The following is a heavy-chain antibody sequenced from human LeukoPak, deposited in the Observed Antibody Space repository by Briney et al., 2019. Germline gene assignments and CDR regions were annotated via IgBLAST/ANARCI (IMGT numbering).Heavy chain of an antibody. J-gene: IGHJ4*02. CDR3: ARVTYGDYAH. V-gene: IGHV1-69*04. Sequence: ASVKVSCKASGYTFTGYYMHWVRQAPGQGLEWMGRIIPILGIANYAQKFQGRVTITADKSTSTAYMELSSLRSEDTAVYYCARVTYGDYAHWGQGTLVTVSS. CDR1: GYTFTGYY. D-gene: IGHD4-17*01. CDR2: IIPILGIA.